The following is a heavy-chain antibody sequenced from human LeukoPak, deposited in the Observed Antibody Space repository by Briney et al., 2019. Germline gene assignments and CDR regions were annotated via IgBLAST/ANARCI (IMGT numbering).Heavy chain of an antibody. CDR2: INHSGST. Sequence: SETLSLTCAVYGGSFSGYYWSWIRQPPGKGLEWIGGINHSGSTNYNPSLKSRVTISVDTSKNQFSLKLSSVTAADTAVYYCARGPRIAAAGQNYYYNGMDVWGQGTTVTVSS. J-gene: IGHJ6*02. CDR1: GGSFSGYY. D-gene: IGHD6-13*01. V-gene: IGHV4-34*01. CDR3: ARGPRIAAAGQNYYYNGMDV.